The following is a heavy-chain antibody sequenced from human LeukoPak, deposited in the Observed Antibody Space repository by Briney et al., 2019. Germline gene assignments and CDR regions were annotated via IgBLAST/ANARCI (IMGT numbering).Heavy chain of an antibody. D-gene: IGHD3-22*01. J-gene: IGHJ5*02. V-gene: IGHV3-23*01. CDR1: GFIFSTNA. CDR2: ISGFGEST. Sequence: GGSLRLSCAASGFIFSTNAMSWVRQAPGKGLQWVSTISGFGESTYHADSVKGRFTISRDNSKNTLSLQMNSLRAEDTAIYYCAKGGHYSPFDPWGQGTLVTVSS. CDR3: AKGGHYSPFDP.